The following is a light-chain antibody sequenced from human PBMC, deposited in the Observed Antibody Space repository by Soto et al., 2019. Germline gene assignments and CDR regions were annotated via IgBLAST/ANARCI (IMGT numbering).Light chain of an antibody. CDR3: QQSYSTPIT. V-gene: IGKV1-39*01. Sequence: DIQMTQSPSTLPASVGDRVIITCRASQSISSWLAWFQQKPGKAPNLLIYAASSLQSGVPSRFSGSGSGTDFTLTISSLQPEDFATYYCQQSYSTPITFGQGTRLEI. CDR2: AAS. CDR1: QSISSW. J-gene: IGKJ5*01.